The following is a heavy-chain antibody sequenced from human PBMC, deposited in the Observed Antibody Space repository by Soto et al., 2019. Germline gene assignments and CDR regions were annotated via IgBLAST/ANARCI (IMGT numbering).Heavy chain of an antibody. CDR1: GFSLTTRGLG. Sequence: QITLKESGPTLVKPTQTLTLTRTFSGFSLTTRGLGVGWIRQPPGKALGCLALIYWDHDKRYSPSLQSRLSIPKDTFKNHVVLTRPNVDPVDTATYYCAHIPNYYQYDWFDPWGQGTLVSFCS. V-gene: IGHV2-5*02. CDR3: AHIPNYYQYDWFDP. CDR2: IYWDHDK. J-gene: IGHJ5*02. D-gene: IGHD3-16*01.